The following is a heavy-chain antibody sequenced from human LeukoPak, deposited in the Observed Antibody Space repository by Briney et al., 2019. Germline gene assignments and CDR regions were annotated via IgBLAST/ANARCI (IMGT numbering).Heavy chain of an antibody. CDR2: ICYSGST. Sequence: PSETLSLTCTVSGGSISSSSYYWGWIRQPPGKGLEWIGSICYSGSTYYNPSLKSRVTISVDTSKNQFSLKLSSVTAADTAVYYCARIGQDYDSSGSSEVDYWGQGTLVTVSS. CDR1: GGSISSSSYY. J-gene: IGHJ4*02. V-gene: IGHV4-39*01. D-gene: IGHD3-22*01. CDR3: ARIGQDYDSSGSSEVDY.